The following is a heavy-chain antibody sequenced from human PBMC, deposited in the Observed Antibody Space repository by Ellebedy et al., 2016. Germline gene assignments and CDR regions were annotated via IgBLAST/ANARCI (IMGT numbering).Heavy chain of an antibody. V-gene: IGHV1-69*13. Sequence: SVKVSCXASGGTFSSYAISWVRQAPGQGLEWMGGIIPIFGTANYAQKFQGRVTITADESTSTAYMELSSLRSEDTAVYYCARGRKSSSPNPKYEYNWFDPWGQGTLVTVSS. D-gene: IGHD6-13*01. J-gene: IGHJ5*02. CDR1: GGTFSSYA. CDR3: ARGRKSSSPNPKYEYNWFDP. CDR2: IIPIFGTA.